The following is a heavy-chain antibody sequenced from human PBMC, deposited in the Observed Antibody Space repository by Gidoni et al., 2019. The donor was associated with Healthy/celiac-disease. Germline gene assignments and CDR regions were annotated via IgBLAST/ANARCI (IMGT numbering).Heavy chain of an antibody. J-gene: IGHJ6*02. CDR1: GFTFSSYA. V-gene: IGHV3-23*01. D-gene: IGHD6-13*01. CDR2: ISGRGGST. CDR3: AKDSSSWTLVYYYYGMDV. Sequence: EVQLLESGGGLVQPGGSLRLSCAASGFTFSSYAMSWVRQAPGKGLEWVSAISGRGGSTYYADSVKGRFTISRDNSKNTLYLQMNSLRAEDTAVYYCAKDSSSWTLVYYYYGMDVWGQGTTVTVSS.